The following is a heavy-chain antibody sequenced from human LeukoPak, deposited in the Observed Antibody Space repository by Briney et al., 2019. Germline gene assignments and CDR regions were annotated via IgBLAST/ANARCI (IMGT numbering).Heavy chain of an antibody. D-gene: IGHD6-13*01. CDR2: INYRGNT. Sequence: PSETLSLTCSVSGGSFSGGIYYWGWIRQPPGKGLERIGNINYRGNTVYNPSLESRVSMSVDTSRSQFSLRLRSVTAADTSVYYCARRRAAAGPFDYWGQGTRVTVSS. J-gene: IGHJ4*02. CDR3: ARRRAAAGPFDY. CDR1: GGSFSGGIYY. V-gene: IGHV4-39*01.